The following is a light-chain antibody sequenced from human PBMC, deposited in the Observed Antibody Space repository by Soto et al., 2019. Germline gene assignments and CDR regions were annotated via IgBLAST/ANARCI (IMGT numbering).Light chain of an antibody. V-gene: IGKV3-11*01. CDR3: QQRSNWSWT. CDR1: QSVSSY. Sequence: EIVLTQSPATMALSPGERATLSCRASQSVSSYLAWYQQQPGHAPRLLIYDASNRATGIPARFSGSGSGTDVTLTISSLEPEDFAVYYCQQRSNWSWTFGRGTKVEI. J-gene: IGKJ1*01. CDR2: DAS.